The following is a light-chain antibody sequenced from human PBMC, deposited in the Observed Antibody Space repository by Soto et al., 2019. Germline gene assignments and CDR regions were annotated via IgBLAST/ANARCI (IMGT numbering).Light chain of an antibody. CDR3: QQRSNWPRT. CDR2: DAS. V-gene: IGKV3-11*01. CDR1: QSVSSY. J-gene: IGKJ1*01. Sequence: EIVLTQSPATLSLSPGERATISCRASQSVSSYLACYQQKPGQAPRLLIYDASNRATGIPARFSGSGSGTEFTLTISSIEPEDFVVYYCQQRSNWPRTFGQGTKVEVK.